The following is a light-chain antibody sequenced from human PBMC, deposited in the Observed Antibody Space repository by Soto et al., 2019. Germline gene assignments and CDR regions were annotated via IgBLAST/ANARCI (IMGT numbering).Light chain of an antibody. CDR2: WAS. J-gene: IGKJ5*01. CDR1: QSVLYSSNNKNY. V-gene: IGKV4-1*01. CDR3: QQYYRTRG. Sequence: IVITHSPESRAVSPLYAGTINSNSSQSVLYSSNNKNYLAWYQQKPGQPPKLLIYWASTRESGVPDRFSGSGSGTDFTLSIRSMQAEDVVVYYCQQYYRTRGIGQGTLLEVK.